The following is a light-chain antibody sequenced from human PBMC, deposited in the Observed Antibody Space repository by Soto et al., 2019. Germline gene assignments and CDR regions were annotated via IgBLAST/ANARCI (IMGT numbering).Light chain of an antibody. CDR1: QGIGIY. Sequence: DIQMTQSPSSLSASLGDRVTITCRASQGIGIYLALFQQRPGKFPKLLIYAASTLQSGVPSRFSGSGSGTEFTLTISSLQPEDVATYYCQKYNSAPLTFGGGTRVEIK. CDR2: AAS. CDR3: QKYNSAPLT. V-gene: IGKV1-27*01. J-gene: IGKJ4*01.